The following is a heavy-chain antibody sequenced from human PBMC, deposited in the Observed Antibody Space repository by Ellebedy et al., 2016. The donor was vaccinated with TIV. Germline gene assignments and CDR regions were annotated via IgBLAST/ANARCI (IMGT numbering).Heavy chain of an antibody. CDR3: AVRPLAPNYFDS. V-gene: IGHV3-74*01. J-gene: IGHJ4*02. D-gene: IGHD2-15*01. CDR2: ISNDGSST. Sequence: PGGSLRLSCAASGFTFSGYWMHWVRQAPGRGLVWVSRISNDGSSTSYADSVKGRFTISRDNAKNSLYLQMNSLRGEDTAVYYCAVRPLAPNYFDSWGRGTLVTVSS. CDR1: GFTFSGYW.